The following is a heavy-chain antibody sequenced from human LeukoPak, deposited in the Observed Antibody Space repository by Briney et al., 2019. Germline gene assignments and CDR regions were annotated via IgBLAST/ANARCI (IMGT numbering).Heavy chain of an antibody. V-gene: IGHV3-66*02. D-gene: IGHD2-2*01. CDR2: IYSGGST. CDR1: GFTVSSNY. Sequence: GGSLRLSCAASGFTVSSNYMSWVRQAPGKGLEWVSVIYSGGSTYYADSVKGRFTISRDNSKNTLYLQMNSLRAEDTAVYYCAREGRYCSSASCFGVDYWGQGTLVTVSS. CDR3: AREGRYCSSASCFGVDY. J-gene: IGHJ4*02.